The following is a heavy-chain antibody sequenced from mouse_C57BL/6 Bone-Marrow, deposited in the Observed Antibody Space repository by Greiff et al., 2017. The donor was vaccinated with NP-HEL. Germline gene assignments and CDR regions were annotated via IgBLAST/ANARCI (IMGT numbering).Heavy chain of an antibody. D-gene: IGHD2-4*01. CDR1: GYTFTSYW. CDR3: AIAVYYDYDVV. CDR2: IHPYDSDT. V-gene: IGHV1-74*01. J-gene: IGHJ1*03. Sequence: QVQLQQPGAELVKPGASVKVSCKASGYTFTSYWMHWVKQRPGQGLEWIGRIHPYDSDTNYNQKFKGKATLTVDKSSSTAYMQLSSLTSEDAAVYYCAIAVYYDYDVVWGTGTTVTVSS.